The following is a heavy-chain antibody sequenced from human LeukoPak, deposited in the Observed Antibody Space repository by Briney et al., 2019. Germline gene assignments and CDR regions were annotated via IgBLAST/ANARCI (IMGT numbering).Heavy chain of an antibody. D-gene: IGHD3-10*01. CDR3: ATSGGWYRFEY. Sequence: SETLSLTCTVSGGSISNDYWSWIGQPPGKGLEWIGYIYYGGTTDYNPSLKSRVIISLDTSENQISLKLSSVTAADTAVYYCATSGGWYRFEYWGQGTLVTVSS. V-gene: IGHV4-59*08. J-gene: IGHJ4*02. CDR1: GGSISNDY. CDR2: IYYGGTT.